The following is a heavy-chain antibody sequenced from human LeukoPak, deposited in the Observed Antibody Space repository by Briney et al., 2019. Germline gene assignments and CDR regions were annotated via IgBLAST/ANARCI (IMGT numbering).Heavy chain of an antibody. D-gene: IGHD6-13*01. V-gene: IGHV3-23*01. J-gene: IGHJ4*02. CDR2: ISASGGST. Sequence: GGSLRLSCAASGFTFGSSAMSWVRQVPGKGLEWVSGISASGGSTSYADSVRGRFTISRDNAKNTLYLQMNSLRAEDTAIYYCAKDALGYSSSWYVDWGQGTLVTVSS. CDR1: GFTFGSSA. CDR3: AKDALGYSSSWYVD.